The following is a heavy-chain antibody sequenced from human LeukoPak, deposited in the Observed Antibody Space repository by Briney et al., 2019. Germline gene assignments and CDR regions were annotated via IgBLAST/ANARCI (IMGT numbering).Heavy chain of an antibody. V-gene: IGHV1-24*01. Sequence: GAPVKVSCKVSGYTLTELSIHWVRQAPGKGLEWMGGFDPEDGETIYAQKFQGRVTMTEDTSTDTAYMELSSLRSEDTAVYYCATAPGIVVVYAFDIWGQGTMVTVSS. CDR2: FDPEDGET. J-gene: IGHJ3*02. CDR3: ATAPGIVVVYAFDI. CDR1: GYTLTELS. D-gene: IGHD3-22*01.